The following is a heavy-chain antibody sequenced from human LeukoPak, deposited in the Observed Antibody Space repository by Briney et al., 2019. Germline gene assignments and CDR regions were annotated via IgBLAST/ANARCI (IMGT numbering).Heavy chain of an antibody. CDR2: ISGSGGSR. J-gene: IGHJ4*02. Sequence: SGGSLRLSCAASGFTFSSYGMHWVRQAPGKGLEWVSAISGSGGSRYYADSVKGRFTISRDNSENTLYLQMNSLRAEDTAVYYCAREVFPSGSFDYWGQGTLVTVSS. CDR3: AREVFPSGSFDY. D-gene: IGHD1-26*01. CDR1: GFTFSSYG. V-gene: IGHV3-23*01.